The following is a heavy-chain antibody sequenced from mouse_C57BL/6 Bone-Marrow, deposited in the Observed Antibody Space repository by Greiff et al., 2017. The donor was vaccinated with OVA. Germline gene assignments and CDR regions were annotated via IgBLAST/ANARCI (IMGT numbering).Heavy chain of an antibody. CDR3: AIDGVYYDYSYYFDY. D-gene: IGHD2-4*01. Sequence: EVQLQQSGPGLVKPSQSLSLTCSVTGYSITSGYYWNWIRQFPGNKLEWMGYISYDGSNNYNPSIKNRIPITRDTSKNQFFLKLNSVTTEDTATYYCAIDGVYYDYSYYFDYWGQGTTLTVSS. CDR2: ISYDGSN. J-gene: IGHJ2*01. V-gene: IGHV3-6*01. CDR1: GYSITSGYY.